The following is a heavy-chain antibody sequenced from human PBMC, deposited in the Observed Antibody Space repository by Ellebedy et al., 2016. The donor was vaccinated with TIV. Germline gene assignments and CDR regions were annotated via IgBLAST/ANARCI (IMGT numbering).Heavy chain of an antibody. CDR3: TRDGSEWSRDY. J-gene: IGHJ4*02. D-gene: IGHD2-8*01. V-gene: IGHV3-21*06. CDR1: GFTFCIAG. Sequence: GGSLRLSXAASGFTFCIAGMTWVRQAPGKGLEWVATIVNSGRETYYADPLKGRFTISRDNAMNSLYLQMDSLTVEDTAVYYCTRDGSEWSRDYWGQGTLVTVSS. CDR2: IVNSGRET.